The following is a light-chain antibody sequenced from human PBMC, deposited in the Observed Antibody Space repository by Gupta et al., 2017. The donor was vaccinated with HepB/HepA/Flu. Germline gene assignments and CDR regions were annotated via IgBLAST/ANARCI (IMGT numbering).Light chain of an antibody. V-gene: IGLV3-21*04. CDR2: YNS. J-gene: IGLJ2*01. CDR3: QVWHSSRGV. CDR1: NIGSKG. Sequence: SSVLTQPPSVSVAPGKTARITCGGNNIGSKGVHRYQQKPGQPPVLVIFYNSDRPAGIPERFSGSNSGDTATLTIRRVEAGDEADYYCQVWHSSRGVFGGGTKLTVL.